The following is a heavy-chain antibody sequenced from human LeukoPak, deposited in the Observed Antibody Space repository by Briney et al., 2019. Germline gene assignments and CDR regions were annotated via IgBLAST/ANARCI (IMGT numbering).Heavy chain of an antibody. V-gene: IGHV3-33*01. Sequence: GGSLRLSCAASGFTFSSYGMHWVRQAPGKGLEWVAVIWYDGSNKYYADSVKGRSTISRDNSKNTLYLQMNSLRAEDTAVYYCARGDYYGSGSYYPIDYWGQGTLVTVSS. CDR2: IWYDGSNK. D-gene: IGHD3-10*01. CDR1: GFTFSSYG. J-gene: IGHJ4*02. CDR3: ARGDYYGSGSYYPIDY.